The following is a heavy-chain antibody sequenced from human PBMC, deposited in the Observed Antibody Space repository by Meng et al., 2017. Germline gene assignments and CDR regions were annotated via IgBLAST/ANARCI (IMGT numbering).Heavy chain of an antibody. CDR1: GYPLTNYW. Sequence: GESPIIYCQGSGYPLTNYWIGWVRHLPGKGQEWMGIIYPGYSETTYSPSFQGQVTISADKSITTAYLPWSSLKASDTTMYYCAGMGHYDGGSCYSYDFWGQGTLVTVSS. D-gene: IGHD2-15*01. CDR2: IYPGYSET. CDR3: AGMGHYDGGSCYSYDF. V-gene: IGHV5-51*01. J-gene: IGHJ4*02.